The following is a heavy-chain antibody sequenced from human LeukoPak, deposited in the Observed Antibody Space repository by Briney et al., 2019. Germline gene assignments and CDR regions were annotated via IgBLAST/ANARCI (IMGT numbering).Heavy chain of an antibody. V-gene: IGHV4-38-2*02. Sequence: SETLSLTCTVSGYSISSGYYWGWIRQPPGKGLEWIGSIYHSGSTYYNPSLKSRVTISVDTSKNQFSLKLSSVTAADTAVYYCARYGGGYYNYFDYWGQGTLVTVSS. CDR2: IYHSGST. CDR1: GYSISSGYY. CDR3: ARYGGGYYNYFDY. J-gene: IGHJ4*02. D-gene: IGHD3-22*01.